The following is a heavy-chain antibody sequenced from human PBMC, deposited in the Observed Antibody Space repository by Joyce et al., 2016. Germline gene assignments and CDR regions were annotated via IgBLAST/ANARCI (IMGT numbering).Heavy chain of an antibody. V-gene: IGHV3-74*01. CDR3: ARDNYYAVDY. Sequence: EVNLVESVGGLVQPGGSLSLSVAASGFTFSSTWMHWYVQAHGKELVWVSRIDRDKSTYYADSVKGRFTISRDNAKNTIYLQMNRLRAEDTAVYYCARDNYYAVDYWGRGTLVTVSS. D-gene: IGHD1-26*01. CDR1: GFTFSSTW. J-gene: IGHJ4*02. CDR2: IDRDKST.